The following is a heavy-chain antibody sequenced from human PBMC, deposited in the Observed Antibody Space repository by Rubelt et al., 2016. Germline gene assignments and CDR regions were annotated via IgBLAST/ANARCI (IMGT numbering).Heavy chain of an antibody. CDR3: AKDTYYDFWSGSDGMDV. D-gene: IGHD3-3*01. V-gene: IGHV3-43*02. CDR2: ISGDGGST. Sequence: APGKGLEWVSLISGDGGSTYYADSVKGRFTISRDNSKNSLYLQMNSLRTEDTALYYCAKDTYYDFWSGSDGMDVWGQGTTVTVSS. J-gene: IGHJ6*02.